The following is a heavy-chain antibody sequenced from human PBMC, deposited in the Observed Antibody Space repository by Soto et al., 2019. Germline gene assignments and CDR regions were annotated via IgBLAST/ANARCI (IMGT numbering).Heavy chain of an antibody. D-gene: IGHD3-10*01. CDR1: GGSISRGGYY. J-gene: IGHJ3*02. CDR2: IYYSGST. CDR3: ARTPLWFGKLFRAFDI. V-gene: IGHV4-31*03. Sequence: SETLSLPCTVSGGSISRGGYYWSWIRQHPVKGLELIGYIYYSGSTYYNPSLKSRVTISVDTSKNQFSLKLSSVTAADTAVYYCARTPLWFGKLFRAFDIWGQGTMVTVS.